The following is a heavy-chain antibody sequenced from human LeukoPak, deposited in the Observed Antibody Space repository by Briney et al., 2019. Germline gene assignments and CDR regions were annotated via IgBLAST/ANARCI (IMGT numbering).Heavy chain of an antibody. Sequence: SETLSLTCTVSGGSISSYYWSWIRQPPGKGLEWIGYIYYSGSTNYNPSLKSRVTISVDTSKNQFSLKLSSVTAADTAVYYCAREMMATIHYWGQGTLVTVSS. CDR3: AREMMATIHY. CDR2: IYYSGST. V-gene: IGHV4-59*01. J-gene: IGHJ4*02. CDR1: GGSISSYY. D-gene: IGHD5-24*01.